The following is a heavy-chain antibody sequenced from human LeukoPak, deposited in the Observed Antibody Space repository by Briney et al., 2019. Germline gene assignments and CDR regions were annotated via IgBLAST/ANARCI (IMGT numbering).Heavy chain of an antibody. V-gene: IGHV1-69*04. J-gene: IGHJ5*02. Sequence: SVKVSCKASGGTFSSYAISWVRQAPGHGLEWMGRIIPILGIANYAQKFQGRVTITADKSTSTAYMELSSLRSEDTAVYYCARGSYDFWSGYFVHWGQGTLVTVSS. CDR3: ARGSYDFWSGYFVH. CDR1: GGTFSSYA. D-gene: IGHD3-3*01. CDR2: IIPILGIA.